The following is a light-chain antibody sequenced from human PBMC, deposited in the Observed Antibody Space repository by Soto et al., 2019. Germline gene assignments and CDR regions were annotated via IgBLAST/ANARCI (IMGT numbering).Light chain of an antibody. Sequence: EIVLTQSPLSLPVTPGEPASISCRSRYTLLGSSGYNYLNWYLQRPGQSPQVLIYLASNRASGVPDRISGSGSGTDFTLTISRVEAEDVGVYFCAQGLASPFTFGGGTKVEI. CDR1: YTLLGSSGYNY. CDR3: AQGLASPFT. V-gene: IGKV2-28*01. J-gene: IGKJ4*01. CDR2: LAS.